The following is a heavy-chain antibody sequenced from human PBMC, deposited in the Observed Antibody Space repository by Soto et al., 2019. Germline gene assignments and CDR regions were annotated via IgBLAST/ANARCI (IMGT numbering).Heavy chain of an antibody. J-gene: IGHJ6*02. CDR2: ISYDGSNK. Sequence: QVQLVESGGGVVQPGRSLRLSCAASGFNFSNNAMDWVRQAPGKGLEWVAVISYDGSNKYIAESVKGRFTISRDNSKNTLFLQMNSLRAEYTAVYYCARGTTTSAFSAMDVWGQWTTVTVSS. CDR1: GFNFSNNA. D-gene: IGHD1-1*01. CDR3: ARGTTTSAFSAMDV. V-gene: IGHV3-30-3*01.